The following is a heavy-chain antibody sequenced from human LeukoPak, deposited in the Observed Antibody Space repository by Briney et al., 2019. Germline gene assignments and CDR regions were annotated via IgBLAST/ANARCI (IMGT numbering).Heavy chain of an antibody. D-gene: IGHD6-6*01. J-gene: IGHJ3*01. CDR1: GFTFSGFW. CDR2: INSDGSEG. V-gene: IGHV3-7*03. CDR3: ARSSYSSSSSV. Sequence: GGSLRLPCAVSGFTFSGFWMSWSRQAPGKGLEWVASINSDGSEGYYADVVKGRFTISRDNAKNTLYLQINSLRAEDTAVYYCARSSYSSSSSVWGQGTMVTVSS.